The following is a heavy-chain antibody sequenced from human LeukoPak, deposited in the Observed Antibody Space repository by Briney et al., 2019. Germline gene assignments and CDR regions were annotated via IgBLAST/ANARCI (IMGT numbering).Heavy chain of an antibody. D-gene: IGHD5-12*01. CDR1: GFTFGDYA. CDR2: IRSKAYGGTT. Sequence: PGGSLRLSCTASGFTFGDYAMSWVRQAPGKGLEWVGFIRSKAYGGTTEYAASVKGRFTISRDDSKSIAHLQMNSLKTEDTAVYYCTKGEEGYSGYDFNPPWYYYYGMDVWGQGTTVTVSS. CDR3: TKGEEGYSGYDFNPPWYYYYGMDV. V-gene: IGHV3-49*04. J-gene: IGHJ6*02.